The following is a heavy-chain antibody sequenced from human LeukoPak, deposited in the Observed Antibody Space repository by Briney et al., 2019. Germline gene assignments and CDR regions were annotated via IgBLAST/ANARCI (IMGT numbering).Heavy chain of an antibody. CDR1: GFTFSSYA. V-gene: IGHV3-30-3*01. J-gene: IGHJ4*02. CDR2: ISYDGSNK. CDR3: ARDRVGATDYFDY. Sequence: GVLRLSCAASGFTFSSYAMHWVRQAPGKGLEWVAVISYDGSNKYYADSVKGRFTISRDNPKNTLYLQMNSLRAEDTAVYYCARDRVGATDYFDYWGQGTLVTVSS. D-gene: IGHD1-26*01.